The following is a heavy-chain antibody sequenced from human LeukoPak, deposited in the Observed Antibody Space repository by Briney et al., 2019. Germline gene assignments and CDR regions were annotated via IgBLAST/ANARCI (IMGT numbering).Heavy chain of an antibody. Sequence: SQTLSLTCAISGDSVSSNSAAWNWIRQSPSRGLEWLGRTYYRSKWYNDYAVSVKSRITINPDTSKNQFSLQLNSVTPEDTAVYYCARSIAAAGTEGIYFQHWGQGTLVTVSS. J-gene: IGHJ1*01. CDR1: GDSVSSNSAA. V-gene: IGHV6-1*01. CDR3: ARSIAAAGTEGIYFQH. D-gene: IGHD6-13*01. CDR2: TYYRSKWYN.